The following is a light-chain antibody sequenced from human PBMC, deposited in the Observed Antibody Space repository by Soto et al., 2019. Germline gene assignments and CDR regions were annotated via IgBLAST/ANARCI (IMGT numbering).Light chain of an antibody. Sequence: DIQMTQSPSTLSASVGDRVTITCRASQSISSWLAWYQQKPGTAPNLLIYNASTLQSGVPSRFSGSGSGTEFTLTISSLQPDDFATYYCQQYSDNWTFGQGTKVEIK. V-gene: IGKV1-5*01. CDR3: QQYSDNWT. CDR2: NAS. CDR1: QSISSW. J-gene: IGKJ1*01.